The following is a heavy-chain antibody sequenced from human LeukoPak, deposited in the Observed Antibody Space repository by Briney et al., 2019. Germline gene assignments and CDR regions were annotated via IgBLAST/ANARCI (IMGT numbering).Heavy chain of an antibody. D-gene: IGHD1-26*01. J-gene: IGHJ3*01. V-gene: IGHV3-74*01. CDR1: GLTFSSNW. CDR3: ARATYSGCYAGP. Sequence: GGSLRLSCAASGLTFSSNWLHWVRQAPGKGLVWVSLITGDGGSTNYADSVKGRFTISRDNAKNTLYLQMNSLRAEDTAVYYCARATYSGCYAGPWGQGTMVTVSS. CDR2: ITGDGGST.